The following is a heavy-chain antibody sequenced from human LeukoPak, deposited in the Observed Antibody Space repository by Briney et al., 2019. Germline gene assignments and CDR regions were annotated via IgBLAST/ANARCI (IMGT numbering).Heavy chain of an antibody. CDR1: GGSISSYY. V-gene: IGHV4-59*01. CDR2: IYYSGST. Sequence: SETLSLTRTVSGGSISSYYWSWIRQPPGKGLEWIGYIYYSGSTNYSPSLKSRVTISVDTSKNQFSLKLSSVTAADTAVYYCARELASGYVGWGQGTLVTVSS. J-gene: IGHJ4*02. CDR3: ARELASGYVG. D-gene: IGHD6-25*01.